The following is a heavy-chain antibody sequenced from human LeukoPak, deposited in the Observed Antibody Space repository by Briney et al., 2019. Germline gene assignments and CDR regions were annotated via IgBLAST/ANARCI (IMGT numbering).Heavy chain of an antibody. Sequence: GRSLRLSCAASGFTFSSYGMRWVRQAPGKGLEWVAVISYDGSNKYYADSVKGRFTISRDNSKNTLYLQMNSLRAEDTAVYYCANGGYYYDSSGYRIFGLGYFQHWGQGTLVTVSS. CDR1: GFTFSSYG. V-gene: IGHV3-30*18. D-gene: IGHD3-22*01. J-gene: IGHJ1*01. CDR2: ISYDGSNK. CDR3: ANGGYYYDSSGYRIFGLGYFQH.